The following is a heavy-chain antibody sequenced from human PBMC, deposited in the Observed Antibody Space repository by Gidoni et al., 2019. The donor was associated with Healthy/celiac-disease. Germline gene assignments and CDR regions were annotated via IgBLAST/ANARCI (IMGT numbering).Heavy chain of an antibody. V-gene: IGHV4-59*01. J-gene: IGHJ4*02. CDR1: GGSISSYY. CDR3: ARNFYYYDSSVPLFDY. CDR2: IYYSGST. D-gene: IGHD3-22*01. Sequence: QVQLQESGPGLVKPSETLSLTCTVSGGSISSYYWSWIRQPPGKGLEWIGYIYYSGSTNYNPSLKRRVTISVDTSKNQFSLKLSSVTAADTAVYYCARNFYYYDSSVPLFDYWGQGTLVTVSS.